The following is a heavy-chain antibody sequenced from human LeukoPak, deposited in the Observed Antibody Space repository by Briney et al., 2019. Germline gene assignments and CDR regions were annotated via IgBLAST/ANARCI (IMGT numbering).Heavy chain of an antibody. CDR3: ARDSAFVDTAMVRYFDY. J-gene: IGHJ4*02. CDR2: IYHSGST. CDR1: GGPISSSSYY. D-gene: IGHD5-18*01. Sequence: PSETLSLTCTVSGGPISSSSYYWGWIRQPPGKGLEWIGSIYHSGSTYYNPSLKSRVTISVDTSKNQFSLKLSSVTAADTAVYYCARDSAFVDTAMVRYFDYWGQGTLVTVSS. V-gene: IGHV4-39*07.